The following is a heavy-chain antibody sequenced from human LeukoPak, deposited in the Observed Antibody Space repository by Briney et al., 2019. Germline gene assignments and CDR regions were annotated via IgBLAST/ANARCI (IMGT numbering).Heavy chain of an antibody. Sequence: GGSLRLSCAASGFTFSSYGMHWVRQAPGKGLEWVAVISYDGSNKYYADSVKGRFTISRDNSKNTLYLQMNSLRAEDTAVYYCAKNSLVVRGGYFDYWGQGTLVTVPS. D-gene: IGHD3-10*01. J-gene: IGHJ4*02. CDR1: GFTFSSYG. CDR3: AKNSLVVRGGYFDY. V-gene: IGHV3-30*18. CDR2: ISYDGSNK.